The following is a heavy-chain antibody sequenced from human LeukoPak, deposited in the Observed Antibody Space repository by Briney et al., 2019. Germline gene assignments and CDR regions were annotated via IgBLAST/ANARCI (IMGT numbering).Heavy chain of an antibody. Sequence: ASVKVSCKASGYTFTSYAMHWVRQALGQRLEWMGWISAGNGNTKYSQKFQGRVTITRDTSASTAYMELSSLRSEDTAVYYCARGGDIVVVPAATLAYWGQGTLVTVSS. J-gene: IGHJ4*02. CDR3: ARGGDIVVVPAATLAY. D-gene: IGHD2-2*01. V-gene: IGHV1-3*01. CDR1: GYTFTSYA. CDR2: ISAGNGNT.